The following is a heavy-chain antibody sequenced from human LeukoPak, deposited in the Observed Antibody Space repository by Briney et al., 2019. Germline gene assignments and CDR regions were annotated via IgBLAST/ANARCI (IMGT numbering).Heavy chain of an antibody. CDR1: GGSISSYY. CDR3: ATGVHGIAAAGDYYFDY. CDR2: MYYRGNT. V-gene: IGHV4-59*01. Sequence: SETLSLTCTASGGSISSYYWSWIRQPPGKGLEWIGYMYYRGNTNYDPSLKSRVTISIDTPNNQFSLKLSSVTAADTAVYYCATGVHGIAAAGDYYFDYWGQGTLVTVSS. J-gene: IGHJ4*02. D-gene: IGHD6-13*01.